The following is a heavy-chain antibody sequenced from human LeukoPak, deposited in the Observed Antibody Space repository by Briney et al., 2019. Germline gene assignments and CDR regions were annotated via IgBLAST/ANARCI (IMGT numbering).Heavy chain of an antibody. CDR3: ARPAGRVRGWYFDL. CDR2: IGDSDERS. Sequence: GGSLRLSCAASGFTFSSFAMSWVRQAPGKGPEWVSSIGDSDERSSYADSVKGRFTISSDNSKNTLYLQLNSLTVDDTAVYYCARPAGRVRGWYFDLWGRGTLVTVSS. J-gene: IGHJ2*01. D-gene: IGHD3-10*02. CDR1: GFTFSSFA. V-gene: IGHV3-23*01.